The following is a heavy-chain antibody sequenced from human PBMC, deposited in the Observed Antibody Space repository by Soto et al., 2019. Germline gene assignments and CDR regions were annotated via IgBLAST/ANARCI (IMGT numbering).Heavy chain of an antibody. CDR1: GVTITSSA. Sequence: GASVKASCKSSGVTITSSAMQWVRQARGQRLEWIGWIVVGSGNTNYAQKFQERVTITRDMSTSTAYMELSSLRSEDTAVYYCAAASRVSSNAFDIWGQGTMVTVSS. D-gene: IGHD6-13*01. CDR3: AAASRVSSNAFDI. CDR2: IVVGSGNT. J-gene: IGHJ3*02. V-gene: IGHV1-58*02.